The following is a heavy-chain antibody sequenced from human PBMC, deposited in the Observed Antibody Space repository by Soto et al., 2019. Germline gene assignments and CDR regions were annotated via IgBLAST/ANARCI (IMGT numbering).Heavy chain of an antibody. CDR3: ATNEGRDGYSFDY. Sequence: SVKVSFKASGVTFSRQDMRWGRQAPGQGLEWMGGIIPIFGTPLYAEKFQDRVTITADESTSTAYMELSSLTSEDTAVYYCATNEGRDGYSFDYWGQGTLVTVSS. V-gene: IGHV1-69*13. D-gene: IGHD5-12*01. CDR1: GVTFSRQD. CDR2: IIPIFGTP. J-gene: IGHJ4*02.